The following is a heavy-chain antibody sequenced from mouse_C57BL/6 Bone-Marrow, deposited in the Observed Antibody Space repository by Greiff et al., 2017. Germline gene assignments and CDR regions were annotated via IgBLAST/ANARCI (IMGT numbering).Heavy chain of an antibody. D-gene: IGHD6-5*01. CDR3: ARPSYPFYAMDY. V-gene: IGHV5-15*01. CDR1: GFTFSDYG. J-gene: IGHJ4*01. CDR2: ISNLAYSI. Sequence: EVMLVESGGGLVQPGGSLKLSCAASGFTFSDYGMAWVRQAPRKGPEWVAFISNLAYSIYYADTVTGRFTISRENAKNTLYLEMSSLRSEDTAMYYCARPSYPFYAMDYWGQGTSVTVSS.